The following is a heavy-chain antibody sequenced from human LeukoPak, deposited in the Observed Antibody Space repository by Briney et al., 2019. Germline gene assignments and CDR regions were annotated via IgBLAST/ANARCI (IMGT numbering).Heavy chain of an antibody. CDR1: GYTLTELS. D-gene: IGHD6-19*01. CDR2: FDPEDGET. J-gene: IGHJ5*02. Sequence: ASVTVSCTVSGYTLTELSMHWVRQAPGKGLEWMGGFDPEDGETIYAQKFQGRVTMTEDTSTDTAYMELSSLRSEDTAVYYCATPQKAGTNWFDPWGQGTLVTVSS. CDR3: ATPQKAGTNWFDP. V-gene: IGHV1-24*01.